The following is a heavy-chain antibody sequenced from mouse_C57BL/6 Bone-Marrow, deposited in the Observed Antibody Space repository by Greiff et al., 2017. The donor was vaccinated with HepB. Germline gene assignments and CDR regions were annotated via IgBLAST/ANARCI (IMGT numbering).Heavy chain of an antibody. CDR3: ARQAANYYGSSGPWFAY. CDR1: GYAFTNYL. J-gene: IGHJ3*01. CDR2: INPGSGGT. V-gene: IGHV1-54*01. D-gene: IGHD1-1*01. Sequence: QVQLQQSGAELVRPGTSVKVSCKASGYAFTNYLIEWVKQRPGQGLEWIGVINPGSGGTNYNEKFKGKATLTADKSSSTAYMQLSSLTSEDSAVYYCARQAANYYGSSGPWFAYWGQGTLVTVSA.